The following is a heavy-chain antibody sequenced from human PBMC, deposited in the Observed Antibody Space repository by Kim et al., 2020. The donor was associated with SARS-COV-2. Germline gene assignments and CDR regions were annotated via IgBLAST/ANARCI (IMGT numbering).Heavy chain of an antibody. V-gene: IGHV3-7*03. CDR1: GFTFSSYW. CDR3: ARDSPDPYCSGGSCYYFDY. J-gene: IGHJ4*02. D-gene: IGHD2-15*01. CDR2: IKQDGSEK. Sequence: GGSLRLSCAASGFTFSSYWMSWVRQAPGKGLEWVANIKQDGSEKYYVDSVKGRFTISRDNAKNSLYLQMNSLRAEDTAVYYCARDSPDPYCSGGSCYYFDYWGQGTLVTVSS.